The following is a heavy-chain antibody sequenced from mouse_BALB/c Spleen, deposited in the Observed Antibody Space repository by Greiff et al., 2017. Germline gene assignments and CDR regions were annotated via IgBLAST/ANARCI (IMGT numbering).Heavy chain of an antibody. J-gene: IGHJ2*01. CDR1: GDSITSGY. V-gene: IGHV3-8*02. CDR2: ISYSGST. Sequence: EVQLQQSGPSLVKPSQTLSLTCSVTGDSITSGYWNWIRKFPGNKLEYMGYISYSGSTYYNPSLKSRISITRDTSKNQYYLQLNSVTTEDTATYYCARSPHYGSSDYFDYWGQGTTLTVSS. CDR3: ARSPHYGSSDYFDY. D-gene: IGHD1-1*01.